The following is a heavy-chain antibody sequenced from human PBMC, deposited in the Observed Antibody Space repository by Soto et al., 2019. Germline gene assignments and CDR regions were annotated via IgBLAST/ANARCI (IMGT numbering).Heavy chain of an antibody. CDR3: XXSXHXXXXXXXYYYGMDV. J-gene: IGHJ6*02. CDR2: ISYDGSNE. Sequence: QVQLVESGGGVVQPGRSLRLSCEASGFIFTSYAMYWVRQAPAKGLEWVALISYDGSNEYYADSVRGRFTISRDSSKXXXXXXXXXXXXXXXXXXXXXXSXHXXXXXXXYYYGMDVWGQGTTVTVSS. V-gene: IGHV3-30-3*01. CDR1: GFIFTSYA.